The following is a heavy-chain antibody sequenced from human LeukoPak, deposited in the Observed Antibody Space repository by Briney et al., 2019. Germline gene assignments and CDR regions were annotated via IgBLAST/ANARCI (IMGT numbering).Heavy chain of an antibody. CDR3: ARDHGDWFFDY. Sequence: GGSLRLSCAASGFTVSSNYMSWVRQAPGKGLEWVSVIYSGGSTYYADSVKGRFTISRDNSKNTLYLQMNSLRAEDTAVYYCARDHGDWFFDYWGQGTLVTVSS. CDR1: GFTVSSNY. CDR2: IYSGGST. V-gene: IGHV3-66*02. J-gene: IGHJ4*02. D-gene: IGHD3/OR15-3a*01.